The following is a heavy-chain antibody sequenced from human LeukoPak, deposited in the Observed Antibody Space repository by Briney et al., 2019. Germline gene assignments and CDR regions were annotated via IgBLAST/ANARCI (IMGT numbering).Heavy chain of an antibody. CDR1: GGTFSSYA. Sequence: PVKVSCKASGGTFSSYAISWVRQAPGQGLEWMGGIIPIFGTANYAQKFQGRVTITTDESTSTAYMELSSLRSEDTAVYYCARATPDYYDSSGYYYVAFDIWGQGTMVTVSS. CDR2: IIPIFGTA. V-gene: IGHV1-69*05. CDR3: ARATPDYYDSSGYYYVAFDI. D-gene: IGHD3-22*01. J-gene: IGHJ3*02.